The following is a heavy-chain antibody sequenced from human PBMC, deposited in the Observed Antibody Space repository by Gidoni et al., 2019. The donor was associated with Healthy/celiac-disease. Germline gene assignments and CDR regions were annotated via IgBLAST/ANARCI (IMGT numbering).Heavy chain of an antibody. CDR3: ARGAYYYDSSGYYQFDY. J-gene: IGHJ4*02. V-gene: IGHV3-21*01. D-gene: IGHD3-22*01. Sequence: EVQLVESGGGLVKPGGSLRRSCAASGFTCSSHSMNWVSPAPGKGLEWVSSISSSSSYIYYADSVKGRFTISRDNSKNSLYLQMNSLRAEDTAVYYCARGAYYYDSSGYYQFDYWGQGTLVTVSS. CDR2: ISSSSSYI. CDR1: GFTCSSHS.